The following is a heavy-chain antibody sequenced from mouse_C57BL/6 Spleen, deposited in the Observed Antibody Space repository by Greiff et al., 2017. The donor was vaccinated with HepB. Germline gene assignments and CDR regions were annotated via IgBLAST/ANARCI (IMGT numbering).Heavy chain of an antibody. V-gene: IGHV1-74*01. Sequence: QVQLQQPGAELVKPGASVKVSCKASGYTLTSYWMHWVKQRPGQGLEWIGRIHPSDSDTNYNQKLKGQATLTVDKSSSTAYMQLSSLTSEDSAIYYCAMGIYYYGISDVWGTGTTVTVSS. J-gene: IGHJ1*03. D-gene: IGHD1-1*01. CDR3: AMGIYYYGISDV. CDR1: GYTLTSYW. CDR2: IHPSDSDT.